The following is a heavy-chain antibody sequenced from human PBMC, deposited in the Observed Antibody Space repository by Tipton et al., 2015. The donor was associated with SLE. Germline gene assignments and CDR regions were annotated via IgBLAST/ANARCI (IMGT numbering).Heavy chain of an antibody. V-gene: IGHV3-20*04. CDR2: INWNGGST. CDR1: GFTFDDYG. J-gene: IGHJ6*02. Sequence: SLRLSCAASGFTFDDYGMSWVRQAPGKGLAWVSGINWNGGSTRYADSVKGRFTISRDNSKNTLYLQMNSLRAEDTAVYYCAKDRASPSPLYYYYDMDVWGQGTTVTVSS. CDR3: AKDRASPSPLYYYYDMDV. D-gene: IGHD5-12*01.